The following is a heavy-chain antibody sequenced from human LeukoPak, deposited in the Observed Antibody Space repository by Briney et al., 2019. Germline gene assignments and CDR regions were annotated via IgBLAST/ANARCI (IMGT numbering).Heavy chain of an antibody. CDR1: GYTFTGYY. J-gene: IGHJ6*04. D-gene: IGHD1-26*01. V-gene: IGHV1-2*02. CDR3: ARVGEWEPPGFVDV. CDR2: INPNSGGT. Sequence: ASVKVSCKASGYTFTGYYMHWVPQAPGQGLEWMGWINPNSGGTNYAQKFQGRVTMTRDTSISTAYMELSRLRSDDTAVYYCARVGEWEPPGFVDVWGKGTTVTVSS.